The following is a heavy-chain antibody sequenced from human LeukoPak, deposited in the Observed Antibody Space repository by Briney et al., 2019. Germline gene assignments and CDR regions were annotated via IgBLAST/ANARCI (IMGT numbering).Heavy chain of an antibody. CDR3: ARGPRYDFWSGYRDY. D-gene: IGHD3-3*01. CDR2: TNHSGST. CDR1: GGSFSGYY. Sequence: SETLSLTCAVYGGSFSGYYWSWIRQPPGKGLEWIGETNHSGSTNYNPSLKSRVTISVDTSKNQFSLKLSSVTAADTAVYYCARGPRYDFWSGYRDYWGQGTLVTVSS. V-gene: IGHV4-34*01. J-gene: IGHJ4*02.